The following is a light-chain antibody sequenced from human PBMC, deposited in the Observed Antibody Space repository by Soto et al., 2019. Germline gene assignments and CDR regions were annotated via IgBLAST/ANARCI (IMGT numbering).Light chain of an antibody. CDR1: SSDVGTYNY. V-gene: IGLV2-14*01. J-gene: IGLJ1*01. CDR2: EVS. CDR3: SSYTSTNTLV. Sequence: QSALTQPASVSGSPGQSITISCTGSSSDVGTYNYVSWFQQHPGKAPKLMIYEVSNRPSGVSNRFSGSKFGNTASLTISGLQAEDEADYYCSSYTSTNTLVFGTGTKVTVL.